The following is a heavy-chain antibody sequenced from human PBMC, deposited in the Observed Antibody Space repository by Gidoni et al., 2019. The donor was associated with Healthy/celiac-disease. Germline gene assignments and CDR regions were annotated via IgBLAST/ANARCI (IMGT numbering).Heavy chain of an antibody. CDR2: ISYDGSNN. V-gene: IGHV3-30-3*01. D-gene: IGHD3-10*01. Sequence: QVQLVESGVGVVQPGRSLRLSCAASGFTFSSYAMLWVRQAPGKGLEWVAFISYDGSNNYYADSLKGLFTISRDNSKNTLYLQMNSLRAEDTAVYYCAQRGSYQYFDYWGQGTLVTVSS. CDR3: AQRGSYQYFDY. J-gene: IGHJ4*02. CDR1: GFTFSSYA.